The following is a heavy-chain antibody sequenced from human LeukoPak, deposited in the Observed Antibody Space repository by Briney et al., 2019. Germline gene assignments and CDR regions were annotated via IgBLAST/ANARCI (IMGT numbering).Heavy chain of an antibody. V-gene: IGHV3-23*01. CDR2: IRGSGSSV. Sequence: GGSLRLSCAASGFTFSSYSMNWVRQAPGKGLEWVSDIRGSGSSVHYADSVKGRFTISRDNSENTLYLQMNNLRAEDTAVYYCAKRGESSGYSSYYFDSWGQGTLVTVSS. D-gene: IGHD3-22*01. CDR3: AKRGESSGYSSYYFDS. CDR1: GFTFSSYS. J-gene: IGHJ4*02.